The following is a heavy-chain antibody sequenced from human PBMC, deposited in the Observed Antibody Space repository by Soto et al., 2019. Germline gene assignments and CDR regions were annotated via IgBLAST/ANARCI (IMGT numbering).Heavy chain of an antibody. D-gene: IGHD6-19*01. CDR3: TKRWLELDY. J-gene: IGHJ4*02. CDR2: ISYDGSNK. CDR1: GFTFSSYA. V-gene: IGHV3-30-3*01. Sequence: QVQLVESGGGVVQPGRSLRLSCAASGFTFSSYAMHWVRQAPGKGLEWVAVISYDGSNKYYADSVKGRFTISRDNSKNTLYLQMNSLRAEDTAVYYCTKRWLELDYWGQGTLVTVSS.